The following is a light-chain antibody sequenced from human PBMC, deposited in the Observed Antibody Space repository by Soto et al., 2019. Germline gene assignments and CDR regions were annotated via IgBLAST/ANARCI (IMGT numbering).Light chain of an antibody. CDR2: DVT. Sequence: QSALTQPASVSGSPGQLITISCTGTSSDVGGYNYVSWYQQHPGKAPKLIIYDVTRRPSGVSNRFSGSKSGNTASPAISGLQAEDEADYFCSSCTTSTTYVVFGGGTQLTVL. J-gene: IGLJ2*01. CDR3: SSCTTSTTYVV. V-gene: IGLV2-14*03. CDR1: SSDVGGYNY.